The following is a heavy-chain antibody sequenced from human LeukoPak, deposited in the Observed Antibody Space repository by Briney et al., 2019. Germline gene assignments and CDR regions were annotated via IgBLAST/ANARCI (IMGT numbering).Heavy chain of an antibody. CDR2: FDPEDGET. Sequence: ASVKVSCKVSGYTLTELSMHWVRQAPGKGLEWMGGFDPEDGETIYAQKFQGRVTMTEDTSTDTAYMELSSLRSEDTAVYYCAKTYQLISYFDYWGQGTLVTVSS. D-gene: IGHD5-24*01. V-gene: IGHV1-24*01. CDR3: AKTYQLISYFDY. CDR1: GYTLTELS. J-gene: IGHJ4*02.